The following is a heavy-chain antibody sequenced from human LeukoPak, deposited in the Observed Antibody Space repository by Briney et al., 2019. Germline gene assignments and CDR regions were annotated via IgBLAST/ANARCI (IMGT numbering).Heavy chain of an antibody. J-gene: IGHJ3*02. CDR3: AKAGVRYYDSSGLHAFDI. V-gene: IGHV4-39*01. Sequence: SETLSLTCTVPGGSISSTSYFWGWIRQPPGRGLEWIGTIYYSGSTYNNPSLKSRVTMSVDTSRNQFSLKLSSVNAADTAVYYCAKAGVRYYDSSGLHAFDIWGQGTMVTVSS. CDR1: GGSISSTSYF. D-gene: IGHD3-22*01. CDR2: IYYSGST.